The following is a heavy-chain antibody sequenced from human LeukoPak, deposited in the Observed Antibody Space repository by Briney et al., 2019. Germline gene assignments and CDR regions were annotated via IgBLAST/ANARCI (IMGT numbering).Heavy chain of an antibody. V-gene: IGHV3-21*01. CDR2: ISSSSSHI. CDR1: GLTFSTYT. Sequence: GGSLRLSCAASGLTFSTYTGNWVRQAPGKGLEWVSSISSSSSHIYYADSVKGRFTISRDNAKNSLHLQMNSLRAEDTAVYYCERARTEGSISGRSRAGEDGFDIWGRGTLVTVSS. CDR3: ERARTEGSISGRSRAGEDGFDI. D-gene: IGHD6-19*01. J-gene: IGHJ3*02.